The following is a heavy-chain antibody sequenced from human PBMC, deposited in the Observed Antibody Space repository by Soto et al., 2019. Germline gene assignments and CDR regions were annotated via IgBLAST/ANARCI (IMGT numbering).Heavy chain of an antibody. CDR1: GFTFRTYT. D-gene: IGHD3-10*01. CDR2: IRGFSPYT. CDR3: ARDRGYDAHAYYYNAMDV. V-gene: IGHV3-21*01. Sequence: GGSLRLSCISSGFTFRTYTMNWVRQAPGKGLEWVSGIRGFSPYTFYAESVKGRFTISGDNAKNSLYLQMDSLRDEDTAVYYCARDRGYDAHAYYYNAMDVWGQGTTVTVSS. J-gene: IGHJ6*02.